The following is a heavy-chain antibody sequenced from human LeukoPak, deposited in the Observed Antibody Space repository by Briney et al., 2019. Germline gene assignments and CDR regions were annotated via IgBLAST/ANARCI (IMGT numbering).Heavy chain of an antibody. CDR3: TRGIAVFGTLDY. CDR2: ITGTIIST. CDR1: GFTFRSYA. V-gene: IGHV3-23*05. Sequence: PGGSLRLSCAASGFTFRSYAMSWVRQAPGKGLEWVSAITGTIISTYYVDSVRGRFTISRDHSKNTLYLQMDSLRAEDTATYYCTRGIAVFGTLDYWGQGTLVTVSS. J-gene: IGHJ4*02. D-gene: IGHD3-9*01.